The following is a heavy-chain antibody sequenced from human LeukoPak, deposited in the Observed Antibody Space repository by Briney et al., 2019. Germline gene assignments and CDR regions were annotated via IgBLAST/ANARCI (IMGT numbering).Heavy chain of an antibody. V-gene: IGHV4-38-2*02. Sequence: SETLSLTCTVSGYSISSGYYWGWIRQPPGKGLEWIGSIHHSGSTYYNPSLKSRVTISVDTSKNQFSLKLSSVTAADTAVYYCARGEITPDYWGQGTLVTVSS. CDR1: GYSISSGYY. D-gene: IGHD2-15*01. CDR3: ARGEITPDY. J-gene: IGHJ4*02. CDR2: IHHSGST.